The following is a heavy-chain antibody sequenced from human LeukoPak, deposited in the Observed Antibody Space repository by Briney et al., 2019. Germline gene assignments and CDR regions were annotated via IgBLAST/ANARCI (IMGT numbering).Heavy chain of an antibody. CDR2: IHYGGNT. J-gene: IGHJ4*02. Sequence: PSETLSLTCLVSGRSIMSSSYYWAWIRQPPGEGLEWIGSIHYGGNTRYNPSLKSRVTISIDTSKNQFSLNVNSLTAADTAVYHCARAFTYYYDSSGQRFDYWGQGTLVTVSS. CDR3: ARAFTYYYDSSGQRFDY. CDR1: GRSIMSSSYY. D-gene: IGHD3-22*01. V-gene: IGHV4-39*01.